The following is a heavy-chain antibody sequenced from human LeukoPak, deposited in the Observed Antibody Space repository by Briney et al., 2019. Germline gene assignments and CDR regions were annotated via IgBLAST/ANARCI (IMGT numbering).Heavy chain of an antibody. V-gene: IGHV1-2*02. CDR2: INPNSGGT. D-gene: IGHD3-10*01. CDR1: GYTFTGYY. Sequence: ASVKVSCKASGYTFTGYYMHWVRQAPGQGLEWMGWINPNSGGTNYAQKFQGRVTMTRDTSISTAYMELNRLRSDDTAVYYCARALWSAKDAFDIWGQGTMVTVSS. J-gene: IGHJ3*02. CDR3: ARALWSAKDAFDI.